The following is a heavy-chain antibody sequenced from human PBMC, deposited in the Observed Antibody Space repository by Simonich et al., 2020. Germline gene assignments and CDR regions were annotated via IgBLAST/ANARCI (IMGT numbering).Heavy chain of an antibody. CDR1: GLTLGGYS. CDR2: MSSSSSYI. Sequence: GQLVGSGGGVVKPGGSVGLSFAASGLTLGGYSMNWGRQAPGKGRELVASMSSSSSYIYYADSVKGRFTISRDNAKNSLYLQMNSLRAEDTAVYYCARDRGTGVPMDYWGQGTLVTVSS. V-gene: IGHV3-21*01. D-gene: IGHD7-27*01. CDR3: ARDRGTGVPMDY. J-gene: IGHJ4*02.